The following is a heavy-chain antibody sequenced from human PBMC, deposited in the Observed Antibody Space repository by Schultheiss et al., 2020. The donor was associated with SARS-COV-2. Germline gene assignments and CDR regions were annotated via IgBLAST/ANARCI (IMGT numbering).Heavy chain of an antibody. Sequence: ASVKVSCKASGYTFTGYYMHWVRQAPGQGLEWMGRINPNSGGTNYAQKFQGRVTMTRDTSISIAYMELRSLRSDDTAVYYCARVGWEPDYYYYGMDVWGQGTTVTVSS. CDR3: ARVGWEPDYYYYGMDV. V-gene: IGHV1-2*06. CDR2: INPNSGGT. CDR1: GYTFTGYY. J-gene: IGHJ6*02. D-gene: IGHD1-26*01.